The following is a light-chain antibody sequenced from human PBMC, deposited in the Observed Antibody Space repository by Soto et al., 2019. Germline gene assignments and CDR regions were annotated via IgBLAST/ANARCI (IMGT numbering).Light chain of an antibody. CDR1: QSVSSSC. J-gene: IGKJ1*01. Sequence: EIVLTQSPGTLSLSPGERATLSCRASQSVSSSCLAWYQQKPGQAPRLLIYGASSRATGIPDRFSGSGPGTDFTLTISRLEPEDFAVYYCQQRSNWPWTFGQGTKVDNK. CDR3: QQRSNWPWT. V-gene: IGKV3D-20*02. CDR2: GAS.